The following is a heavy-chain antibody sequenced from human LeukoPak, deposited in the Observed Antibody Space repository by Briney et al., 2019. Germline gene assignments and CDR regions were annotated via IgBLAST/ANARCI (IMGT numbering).Heavy chain of an antibody. CDR2: ISAYNGNT. CDR1: GYTFTGYY. Sequence: GASVKVSCKASGYTFTGYYMHWVRQAPGQGLEWMGWISAYNGNTNYAQKLQGRVTMTTDTSTSTAYMELRSLRSDDTAVYYCARVSYGGNSPFDYWGQGTLVTVSS. J-gene: IGHJ4*02. CDR3: ARVSYGGNSPFDY. V-gene: IGHV1-18*04. D-gene: IGHD4-23*01.